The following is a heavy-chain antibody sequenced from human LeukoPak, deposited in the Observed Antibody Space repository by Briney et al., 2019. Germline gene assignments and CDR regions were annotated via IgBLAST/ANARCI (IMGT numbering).Heavy chain of an antibody. V-gene: IGHV3-7*01. CDR1: GFTFSSYW. J-gene: IGHJ6*03. CDR3: ARGVSSYYYGSGSYWDYYYYYMDV. Sequence: GGSLRLSCAASGFTFSSYWMSWVRQAPGKGLEWVANIKQDGSEKYYVDSVKGRFTISRDNAKNSLYLQMNSLRAEDTAVYYCARGVSSYYYGSGSYWDYYYYYMDVWGKGTTVTVSS. CDR2: IKQDGSEK. D-gene: IGHD3-10*01.